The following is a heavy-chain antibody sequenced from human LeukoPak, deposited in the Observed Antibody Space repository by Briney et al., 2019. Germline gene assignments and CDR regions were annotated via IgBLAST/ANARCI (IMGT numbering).Heavy chain of an antibody. CDR3: ARDKISVIPALDY. Sequence: GGSLRLSCAASGFTFSNYAMHWVRQAPGKGLEWVAVIWYDGSPKYYPDSVKGRFTISRDNSKSTLYLQMNSLRAEDTAIYFCARDKISVIPALDYWGQGTLVIVSS. D-gene: IGHD2/OR15-2a*01. CDR2: IWYDGSPK. CDR1: GFTFSNYA. J-gene: IGHJ4*02. V-gene: IGHV3-33*01.